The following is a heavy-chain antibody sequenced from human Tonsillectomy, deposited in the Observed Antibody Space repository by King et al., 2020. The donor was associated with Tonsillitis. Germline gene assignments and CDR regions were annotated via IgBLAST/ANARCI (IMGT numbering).Heavy chain of an antibody. CDR2: IIPIFGTA. J-gene: IGHJ3*02. CDR3: ARVADYYGSGSYPDAFDI. D-gene: IGHD3-10*01. CDR1: GGTFSRNA. Sequence: QLVQSGAEVKKPGSSVKVSCKTSGGTFSRNAISWVRQAPGQGLEWMGGIIPIFGTANSAQKFQGRVTITADESTSTAYMELSSLRSEATAVYYCARVADYYGSGSYPDAFDIWGQGTMVSVSS. V-gene: IGHV1-69*01.